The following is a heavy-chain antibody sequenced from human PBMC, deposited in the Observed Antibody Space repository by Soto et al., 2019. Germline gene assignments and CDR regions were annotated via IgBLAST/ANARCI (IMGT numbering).Heavy chain of an antibody. D-gene: IGHD3-22*01. CDR3: AKDYYDSSGYYYNTFFLSY. CDR2: ISGSGGST. CDR1: GFTFSSYA. J-gene: IGHJ4*02. Sequence: GGSLRLSCAASGFTFSSYAMSWVRQAPGKGLEWVSAISGSGGSTYYADSVKGRFTISRDNSKNTLYLQMNSLRAEDTAVYYSAKDYYDSSGYYYNTFFLSYWGQGTSVTVSS. V-gene: IGHV3-23*01.